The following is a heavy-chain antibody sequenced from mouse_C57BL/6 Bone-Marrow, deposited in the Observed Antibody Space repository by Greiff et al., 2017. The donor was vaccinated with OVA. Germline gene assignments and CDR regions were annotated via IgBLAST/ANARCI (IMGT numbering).Heavy chain of an antibody. V-gene: IGHV3-6*01. D-gene: IGHD3-2*02. J-gene: IGHJ2*01. CDR1: GYSITSGYF. CDR3: ARAPAQAIYYFDY. CDR2: ISYDGSN. Sequence: EVQLQESGPGLVKPSQSLSLTCSVTGYSITSGYFWNWSRQLPGNKQECVGYISYDGSNNYNPSLKNRITITRDTSKNQFFLKWNSVTTEDTATDYGARAPAQAIYYFDYWGQGTTLTVSS.